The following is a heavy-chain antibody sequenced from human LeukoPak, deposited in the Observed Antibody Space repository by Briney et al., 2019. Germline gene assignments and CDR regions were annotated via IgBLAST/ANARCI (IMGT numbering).Heavy chain of an antibody. CDR3: ARESPSALLDAFDI. CDR2: IYSSGST. CDR1: GGSISSYY. Sequence: PSETLSLTCTVSGGSISSYYWSWIRQPAGEGLEWIGRIYSSGSTNYNPSLKSRVTMSVDTPKNQFSLKLSSVTAAITAVYSCARESPSALLDAFDIWGQGTMVTVSS. V-gene: IGHV4-4*07. D-gene: IGHD2/OR15-2a*01. J-gene: IGHJ3*02.